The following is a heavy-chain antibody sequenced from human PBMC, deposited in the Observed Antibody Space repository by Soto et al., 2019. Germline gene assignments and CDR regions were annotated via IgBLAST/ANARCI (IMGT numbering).Heavy chain of an antibody. V-gene: IGHV3-33*01. CDR1: GFTFSSYG. J-gene: IGHJ3*02. Sequence: PGGSLRLSCAASGFTFSSYGMHWVRQAPGKGLEWVAVIWYDGGNKYYADSVKGRFTISRDNSKNTLYLQMNSLRAEDTAVYYCAREDYYDSSGYGAFDIWGQGTMVTVSS. CDR3: AREDYYDSSGYGAFDI. CDR2: IWYDGGNK. D-gene: IGHD3-22*01.